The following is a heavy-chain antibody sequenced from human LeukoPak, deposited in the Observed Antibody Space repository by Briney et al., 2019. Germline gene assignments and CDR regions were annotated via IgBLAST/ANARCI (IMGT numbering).Heavy chain of an antibody. CDR2: IRSKAYGGTT. CDR1: GFTFSSHG. J-gene: IGHJ4*02. Sequence: PGGSLRLSCAASGFTFSSHGMNWVRQAPGKGLEWVGFIRSKAYGGTTEYAASVKGRFTISRDDSKSIAYLQMNSLKTEDTAVYYCTRDRDGYNWWGQGTLVTVSS. CDR3: TRDRDGYNW. V-gene: IGHV3-49*04. D-gene: IGHD5-24*01.